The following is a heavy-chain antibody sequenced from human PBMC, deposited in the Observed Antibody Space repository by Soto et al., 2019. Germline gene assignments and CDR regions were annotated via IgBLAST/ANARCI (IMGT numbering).Heavy chain of an antibody. D-gene: IGHD3-3*01. CDR3: AREGAVYYDFWSGYYTALSYGMDV. CDR2: INPNSGGT. J-gene: IGHJ6*02. V-gene: IGHV1-2*04. Sequence: ASVKFSCKASGYTFTGYYMHWVRQAPGQGLEWMGWINPNSGGTNYAQKFQGWVTMTRDTSISTAYMELSRLRSDDTAVYYCAREGAVYYDFWSGYYTALSYGMDVWGQGTTVTVSS. CDR1: GYTFTGYY.